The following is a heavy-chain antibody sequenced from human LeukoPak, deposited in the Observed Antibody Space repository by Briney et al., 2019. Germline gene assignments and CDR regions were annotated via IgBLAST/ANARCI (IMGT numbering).Heavy chain of an antibody. CDR1: GYTFTSYA. D-gene: IGHD6-19*01. V-gene: IGHV1-3*01. Sequence: ASVKVPCKASGYTFTSYAMHWVRQAPGQRLEWMGWINAGNGNTKYSQKFQGRVTITRDTSASTAYMELSSLRSEDTAVYYCARDRGGEQWLAFYFDYWGQGTLVTVSS. J-gene: IGHJ4*02. CDR2: INAGNGNT. CDR3: ARDRGGEQWLAFYFDY.